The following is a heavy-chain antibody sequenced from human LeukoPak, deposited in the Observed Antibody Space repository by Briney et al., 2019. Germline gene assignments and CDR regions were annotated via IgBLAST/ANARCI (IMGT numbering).Heavy chain of an antibody. J-gene: IGHJ4*02. CDR1: GFTFSSYG. Sequence: GGSLRLSCVASGFTFSSYGMHWVRQAPGKGLEWVAVISYDGSCKFYADSVKGRFTISRDNSKSTLYLQMNSLRAEDTAVYYCAKDRYSGLNTIDYWGQGTLVTVSS. CDR2: ISYDGSCK. CDR3: AKDRYSGLNTIDY. V-gene: IGHV3-30*18. D-gene: IGHD6-13*01.